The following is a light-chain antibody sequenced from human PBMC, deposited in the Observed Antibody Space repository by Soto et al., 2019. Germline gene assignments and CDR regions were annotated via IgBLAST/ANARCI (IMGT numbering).Light chain of an antibody. CDR2: DAS. V-gene: IGKV3-20*01. CDR1: QTASSSH. J-gene: IGKJ2*01. CDR3: QQYGRSPYT. Sequence: EIVLTQSPGALSLSPGERATLSCRASQTASSSHLAWYQQKPGQAPRLLIYDASSRATGISDRFGGSGSGTDFTVTTSRLEPEDFPVYYCQQYGRSPYTFGQGTKVEIK.